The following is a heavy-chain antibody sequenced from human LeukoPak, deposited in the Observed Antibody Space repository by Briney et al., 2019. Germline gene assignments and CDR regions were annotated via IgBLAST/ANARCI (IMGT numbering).Heavy chain of an antibody. CDR3: ARDFDGPRASDY. V-gene: IGHV3-74*03. CDR1: GFTFSNYW. D-gene: IGHD4-17*01. Sequence: GGSLRLSCAASGFTFSNYWIHWVRQAPGKGLVWVSRIGNAGSITTYADSVKGRFTISRDNAENTLYLQMNSLRAEDSAVYYCARDFDGPRASDYWGQGISVTVSS. CDR2: IGNAGSIT. J-gene: IGHJ4*02.